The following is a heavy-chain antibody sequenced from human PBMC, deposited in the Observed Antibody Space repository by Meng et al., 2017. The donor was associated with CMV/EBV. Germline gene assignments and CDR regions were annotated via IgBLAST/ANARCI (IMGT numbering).Heavy chain of an antibody. D-gene: IGHD2-21*02. J-gene: IGHJ4*02. CDR2: IRYDGSNK. V-gene: IGHV3-30*02. CDR1: GFTFSSYG. Sequence: GESLKISCAASGFTFSSYGMHWVRQAPGKGLEWVAFIRYDGSNKYYADSVKGRFTISRDNSKNTLYLQMNSLRAEDTAVYYCAKGDLRYYWGQGTLVTVSS. CDR3: AKGDLRYY.